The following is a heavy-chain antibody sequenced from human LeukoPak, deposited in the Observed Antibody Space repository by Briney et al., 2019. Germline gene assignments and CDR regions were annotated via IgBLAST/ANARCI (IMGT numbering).Heavy chain of an antibody. CDR3: ATSGSSGDMIVVD. Sequence: GASVKVSCKVSGYTLTELSMHWVRQAPGKGLEWMGGFDPEDGETIYAQKFQGRVTMTEDTFTDTAYMELSSLRSEDTAVYYCATSGSSGDMIVVDWGQGTLVTVSS. V-gene: IGHV1-24*01. CDR2: FDPEDGET. D-gene: IGHD3-22*01. CDR1: GYTLTELS. J-gene: IGHJ4*02.